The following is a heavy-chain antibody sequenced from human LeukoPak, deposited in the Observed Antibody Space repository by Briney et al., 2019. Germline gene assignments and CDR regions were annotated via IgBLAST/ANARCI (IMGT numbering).Heavy chain of an antibody. CDR3: ARDSSYYDSSGYYYY. CDR2: INHSGST. V-gene: IGHV4-34*01. D-gene: IGHD3-22*01. J-gene: IGHJ4*02. Sequence: SETLSLTCAVYGGSFSGYYWSWIRQPPGKGLEWIGEINHSGSTYYNPSLKSRVTISVDTSKNQFSLKLSSVTAADTAVYYCARDSSYYDSSGYYYYWGQGTLVTVSS. CDR1: GGSFSGYY.